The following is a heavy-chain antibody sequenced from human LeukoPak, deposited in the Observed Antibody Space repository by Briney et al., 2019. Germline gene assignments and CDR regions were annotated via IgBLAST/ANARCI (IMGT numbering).Heavy chain of an antibody. CDR1: GYTYTGYY. CDR2: INPNSGDT. Sequence: GASVKVSCKASGYTYTGYYVHWVRQAPGQGLEWMGWINPNSGDTNYAQNFQGRVTMTRDTSINTAYMELSRLRSDDTAIYYCVRGYCSGTNCYTLDYWGQEPWSPSPQ. D-gene: IGHD2-2*02. J-gene: IGHJ4*01. V-gene: IGHV1-2*02. CDR3: VRGYCSGTNCYTLDY.